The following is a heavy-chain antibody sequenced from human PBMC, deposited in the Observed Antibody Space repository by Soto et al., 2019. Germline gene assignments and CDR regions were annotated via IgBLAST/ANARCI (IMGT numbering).Heavy chain of an antibody. Sequence: GESLKISCKGSGYTFTSYWIGWVRQMPGEGLEWMGVIYPSDSDIRYSPSFQGKVAISADKSITTAYLQWSSLKAADTAMYYCVRSGTSSGRFSDYWGQGTLVTVSS. CDR1: GYTFTSYW. J-gene: IGHJ4*02. CDR3: VRSGTSSGRFSDY. V-gene: IGHV5-51*01. D-gene: IGHD2-15*01. CDR2: IYPSDSDI.